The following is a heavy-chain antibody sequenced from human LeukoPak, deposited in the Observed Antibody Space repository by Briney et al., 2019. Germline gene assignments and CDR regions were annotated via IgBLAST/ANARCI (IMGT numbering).Heavy chain of an antibody. Sequence: PSETLSLTCTISGSSITSVSHYWGWIRQPPGKGLEWIGDIYYTGSTYYSPSLRSRVTMSIHTSENQFSLRLNSVTAVDTAVYYCARRWGNIVGVTYEYWGQGTLVTVSS. D-gene: IGHD3-16*01. CDR1: GSSITSVSHY. CDR2: IYYTGST. J-gene: IGHJ4*02. CDR3: ARRWGNIVGVTYEY. V-gene: IGHV4-39*01.